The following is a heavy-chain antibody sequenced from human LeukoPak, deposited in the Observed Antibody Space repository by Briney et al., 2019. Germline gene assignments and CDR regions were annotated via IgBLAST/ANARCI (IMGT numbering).Heavy chain of an antibody. Sequence: PGGSLRLSCAASGFTFSKYNVNWVRQAPGKGLEWVSSISTSGIYIYQADSVKGRFTVSRDNAKNSLYLQMNSLRAEDTAVYYCARVRLVRGVIKDYWGQGTLVTVSS. CDR3: ARVRLVRGVIKDY. V-gene: IGHV3-21*01. J-gene: IGHJ4*02. CDR1: GFTFSKYN. D-gene: IGHD3-10*01. CDR2: ISTSGIYI.